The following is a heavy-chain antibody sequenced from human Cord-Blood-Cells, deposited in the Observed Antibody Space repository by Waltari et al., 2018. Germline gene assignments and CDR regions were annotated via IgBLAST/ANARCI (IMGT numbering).Heavy chain of an antibody. CDR1: GFTFSSYA. J-gene: IGHJ3*02. CDR2: VSGSGGST. D-gene: IGHD2-15*01. V-gene: IGHV3-23*01. CDR3: AKDRGLWWELDAFDI. Sequence: EVQLLESGGGLVQPGGSLRLSCAASGFTFSSYAMSWVRQAPGKVLEWVSAVSGSGGSTYYADSVKCRFTISRDNSKNTLYLQMNSLRAEDTAVYYCAKDRGLWWELDAFDIWGQGTMVTVSS.